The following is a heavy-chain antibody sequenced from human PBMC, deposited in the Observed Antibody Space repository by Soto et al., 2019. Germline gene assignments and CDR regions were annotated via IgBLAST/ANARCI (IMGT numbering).Heavy chain of an antibody. V-gene: IGHV1-69*13. J-gene: IGHJ6*02. CDR3: AIRADYYYGMDV. Sequence: ASVKVSCKASGGTCSSYAISWVRQAPGQGLEWMGGIIPIFGTANYAQKFQGRVTIPADESTSTAYMELSSLRSEDTAVYYCAIRADYYYGMDVWGQGTTVTVSS. CDR2: IIPIFGTA. CDR1: GGTCSSYA.